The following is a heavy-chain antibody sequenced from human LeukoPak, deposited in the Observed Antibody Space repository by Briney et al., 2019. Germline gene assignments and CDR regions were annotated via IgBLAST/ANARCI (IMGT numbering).Heavy chain of an antibody. CDR1: GFTFSSYW. CDR2: IEQDGRKK. J-gene: IGHJ4*02. V-gene: IGHV3-7*01. CDR3: ARDLSAKDDY. Sequence: GGYLRLSCAASGFTFSSYWMNWVRQAPGKGLEWVANIEQDGRKKYYVDSVKGRFTISRDNTKNSLYLQMNSLRADDTAVYYCARDLSAKDDYWGQGTLVTVSS.